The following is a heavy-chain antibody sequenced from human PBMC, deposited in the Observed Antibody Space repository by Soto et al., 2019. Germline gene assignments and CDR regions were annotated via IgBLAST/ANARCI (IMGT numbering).Heavy chain of an antibody. CDR2: ISYDGSNT. V-gene: IGHV3-30*18. J-gene: IGHJ4*02. Sequence: QVQLVESGGGVVQPGRSLRLSCAASGFTFSSYGMHWVRQAPGKGLEWVAVISYDGSNTYYADSVKGRFTVSRDNSKNTLYLQMNRLRPEDTAVYYCAKSHYDFWYLDYWGQGTLVTVSS. D-gene: IGHD3-3*01. CDR1: GFTFSSYG. CDR3: AKSHYDFWYLDY.